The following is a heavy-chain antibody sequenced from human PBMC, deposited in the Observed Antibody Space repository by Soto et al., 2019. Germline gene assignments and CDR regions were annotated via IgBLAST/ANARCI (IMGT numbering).Heavy chain of an antibody. CDR2: ISGSGGST. CDR1: GFTFSSYA. D-gene: IGHD6-6*01. Sequence: PGGSLRLSXAASGFTFSSYAMSWVRQAPGKGLEWVSAISGSGGSTYYADSVKGRFTISRDNSKNTLYLQMNSLRAEDTAVYYCASHSSSSYYYYYGMDVWGQGTTVTVSS. V-gene: IGHV3-23*01. CDR3: ASHSSSSYYYYYGMDV. J-gene: IGHJ6*02.